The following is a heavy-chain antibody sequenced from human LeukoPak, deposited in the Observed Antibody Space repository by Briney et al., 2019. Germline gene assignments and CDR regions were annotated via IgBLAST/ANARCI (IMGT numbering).Heavy chain of an antibody. CDR2: INHSGST. Sequence: SETLSLTCAVYGGSFSGYYWSWIRQPPGKGLEWIGEINHSGSTNYNPSLKSRVTISVDTSKNQFSLKLSSATAADTAVYYCASGRLQKSIWYQWGQGTLVTVSS. J-gene: IGHJ4*02. CDR1: GGSFSGYY. CDR3: ASGRLQKSIWYQ. D-gene: IGHD4-11*01. V-gene: IGHV4-34*01.